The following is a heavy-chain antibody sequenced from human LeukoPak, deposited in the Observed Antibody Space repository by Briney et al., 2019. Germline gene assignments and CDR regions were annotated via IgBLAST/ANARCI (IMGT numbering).Heavy chain of an antibody. J-gene: IGHJ4*02. D-gene: IGHD3-22*01. CDR3: ATLRVGVIDY. V-gene: IGHV4-59*01. CDR1: GGSISSYY. Sequence: PSETLSLTCTVSGGSISSYYWSWIRQPPGKGLERIGYIYYSGSTNYNPSLKSRVTISVDTSKNQFSLKLSSVTAADTAVYYCATLRVGVIDYWGQGTLVTVSS. CDR2: IYYSGST.